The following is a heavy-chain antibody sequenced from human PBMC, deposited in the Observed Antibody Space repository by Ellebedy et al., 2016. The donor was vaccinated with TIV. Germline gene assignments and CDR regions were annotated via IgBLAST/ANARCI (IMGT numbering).Heavy chain of an antibody. CDR1: GYTFTGYY. D-gene: IGHD1-1*01. Sequence: ASVKVSCXASGYTFTGYYMHWVRQAPGQGLEWMGWINPNSGGTNYAQKFQGRVTMTRDTSISTAYMELSRLRSDDTAVYYCAREWVDNWNPGAFDYWGQGTLVTVSS. CDR3: AREWVDNWNPGAFDY. J-gene: IGHJ4*02. CDR2: INPNSGGT. V-gene: IGHV1-2*02.